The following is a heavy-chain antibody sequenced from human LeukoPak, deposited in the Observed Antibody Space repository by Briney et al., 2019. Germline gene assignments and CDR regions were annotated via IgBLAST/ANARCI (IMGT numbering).Heavy chain of an antibody. V-gene: IGHV4-34*01. J-gene: IGHJ4*02. CDR2: INHSGST. Sequence: SEILSLTCAVYGGSFSGYYWSWIRQPPGKGLEWIGEINHSGSTSYNPSLKSRVTISVDTSKNQFSLKLSSVTAADTAVYYCARGNPAFDYWGQGTLVTVSS. CDR1: GGSFSGYY. CDR3: ARGNPAFDY. D-gene: IGHD1-14*01.